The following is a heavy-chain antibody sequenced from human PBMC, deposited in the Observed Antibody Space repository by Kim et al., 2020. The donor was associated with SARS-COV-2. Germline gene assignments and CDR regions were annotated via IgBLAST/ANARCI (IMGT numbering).Heavy chain of an antibody. D-gene: IGHD6-13*01. CDR3: ARVAAAGPYYYYYYMDV. CDR1: GFSFSSYG. J-gene: IGHJ6*03. V-gene: IGHV3-33*01. Sequence: GGSLRLSCTASGFSFSSYGMHWVRQAPGKGLEWMAFMWFDGSNKNYSDSVKGRFAISRDNSKNTLYLQMNSLRAEDTAVYYCARVAAAGPYYYYYYMDVWGKGTTVNVSS. CDR2: MWFDGSNK.